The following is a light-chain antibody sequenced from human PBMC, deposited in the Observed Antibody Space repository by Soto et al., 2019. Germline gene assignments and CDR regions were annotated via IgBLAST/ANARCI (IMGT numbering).Light chain of an antibody. J-gene: IGLJ2*01. CDR1: SSDVGGYNY. CDR2: EVS. V-gene: IGLV2-14*01. Sequence: QSALTQPASVSGSPGQSITISCTGTSSDVGGYNYVSWYQQHPGKAPKLMIYEVSNRPSGVSNRFSGSKSGNTASLTISGLQAEDGADYYCSSYTRNSTLVFGGGTQLTVL. CDR3: SSYTRNSTLV.